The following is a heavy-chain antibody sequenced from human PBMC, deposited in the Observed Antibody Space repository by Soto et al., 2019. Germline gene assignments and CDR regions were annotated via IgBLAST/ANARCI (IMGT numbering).Heavy chain of an antibody. CDR3: ENSYWPVGNY. V-gene: IGHV3-74*01. CDR1: GFTFSIYW. CDR2: IKSDGSGT. Sequence: GWSMRLSCAASGFTFSIYWMHWVRQAPGKGLVWVSRIKSDGSGTSYADSVKGRFTISRDNAKNTLYLQMNSLRVEDTAVYYCENSYWPVGNYWGQGIQVRVSA. D-gene: IGHD3-10*01. J-gene: IGHJ4*02.